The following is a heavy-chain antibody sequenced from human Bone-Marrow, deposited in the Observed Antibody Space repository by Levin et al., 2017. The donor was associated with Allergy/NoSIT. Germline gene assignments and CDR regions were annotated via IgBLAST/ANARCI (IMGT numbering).Heavy chain of an antibody. Sequence: GESLKISCAASGFTVSTNYMTWVRQAPGKGLEWVSIIYGGGDTYYADSVKGRFTISRDTSKNTVYLQMISLRVEDTAVYYCARDPDDYDGSGSYEVSWGQGTLVTVSS. D-gene: IGHD3-10*01. CDR1: GFTVSTNY. V-gene: IGHV3-66*02. CDR3: ARDPDDYDGSGSYEVS. CDR2: IYGGGDT. J-gene: IGHJ4*02.